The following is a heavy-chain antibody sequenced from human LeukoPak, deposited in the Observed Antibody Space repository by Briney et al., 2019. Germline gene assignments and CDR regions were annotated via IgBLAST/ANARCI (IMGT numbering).Heavy chain of an antibody. CDR2: IYYSGST. CDR1: GGSISSYH. V-gene: IGHV4-59*01. J-gene: IGHJ5*02. Sequence: SETLSLTCTVSGGSISSYHWSWIRQPPGKGLEWIGYIYYSGSTNYNPSLKSRVTISVDTSKNQFSLKLSSVTAADTAVYYCARRLGELNWFDPWGQGTLVTVSS. D-gene: IGHD3-16*01. CDR3: ARRLGELNWFDP.